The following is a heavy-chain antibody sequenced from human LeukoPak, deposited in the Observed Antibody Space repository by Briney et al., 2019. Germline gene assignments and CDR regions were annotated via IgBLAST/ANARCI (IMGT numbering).Heavy chain of an antibody. V-gene: IGHV6-1*01. D-gene: IGHD2-15*01. CDR1: GDSVSSNSAA. Sequence: SQTLSLTCAISGDSVSSNSAASNWIRQSPSRGLEWLGRTYYRSKWNNDYVVSVKSRLTINPDTSKNQFSLQMNSVTTEDTAGYYCARGGAGGRAFDIWGRGTLVTVSS. CDR3: ARGGAGGRAFDI. J-gene: IGHJ3*02. CDR2: TYYRSKWNN.